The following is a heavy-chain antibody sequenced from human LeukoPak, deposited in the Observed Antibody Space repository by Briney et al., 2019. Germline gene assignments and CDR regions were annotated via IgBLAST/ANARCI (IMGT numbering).Heavy chain of an antibody. CDR3: ARGRSYSNYRIGGFDP. D-gene: IGHD4-11*01. CDR2: INHSGST. V-gene: IGHV4-34*01. CDR1: GGSFSGYY. Sequence: SETLSLTCAVYGGSFSGYYWTWIRQPPGTGLEWIGEINHSGSTNYNPSLKSRVTISVDTSRNQFSLKLSSVTAADTAVYYCARGRSYSNYRIGGFDPWGQGTLVTVSS. J-gene: IGHJ5*02.